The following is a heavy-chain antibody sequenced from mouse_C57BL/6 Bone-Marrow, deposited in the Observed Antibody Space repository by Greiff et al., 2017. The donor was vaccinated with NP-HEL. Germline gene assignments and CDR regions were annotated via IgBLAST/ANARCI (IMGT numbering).Heavy chain of an antibody. D-gene: IGHD2-4*01. J-gene: IGHJ4*01. V-gene: IGHV1-64*01. Sequence: QVQLQQPGAELVKPGASVKLSCKASGYTFTSYWMHWVKQRPGQGLEWIGMIHPNSGSTNYNEKFKSKATLTVDKSSSTAYMQLSSLTSEDSAVYYCARSPYDYGGAMDYWGQGTSVTVSS. CDR1: GYTFTSYW. CDR2: IHPNSGST. CDR3: ARSPYDYGGAMDY.